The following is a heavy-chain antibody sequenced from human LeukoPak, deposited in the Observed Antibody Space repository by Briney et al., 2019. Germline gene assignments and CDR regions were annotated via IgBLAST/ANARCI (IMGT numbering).Heavy chain of an antibody. CDR2: IYPGDSDT. J-gene: IGHJ4*02. V-gene: IGHV5-51*01. CDR3: ASASRSSEHYFDY. Sequence: KPGESLKISCKGSGYSFTSYWIGWVRQMPGKGLEWMGIIYPGDSDTRYSPSFQGQVTISADKSISTAYLQWSSLKASDTAMYYYASASRSSEHYFDYWGQGTLVTVSS. CDR1: GYSFTSYW.